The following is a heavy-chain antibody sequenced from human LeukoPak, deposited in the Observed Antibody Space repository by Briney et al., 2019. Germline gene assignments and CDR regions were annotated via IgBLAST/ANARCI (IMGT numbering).Heavy chain of an antibody. D-gene: IGHD3-22*01. V-gene: IGHV3-33*08. Sequence: GGSLRLSCAASGFTFSSYGMHWVRQAPGKGLEWVAIIWYDGSNKKYEDSVKGRFTISRDNSKNTLYLQMNSLRAEDTAVYYCARGVDYYENSGTIDYWGQGTLVTVSS. CDR1: GFTFSSYG. CDR3: ARGVDYYENSGTIDY. J-gene: IGHJ4*02. CDR2: IWYDGSNK.